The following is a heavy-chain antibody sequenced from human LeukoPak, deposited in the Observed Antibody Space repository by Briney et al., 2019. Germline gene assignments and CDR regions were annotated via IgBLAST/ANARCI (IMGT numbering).Heavy chain of an antibody. CDR1: GGSISSSNYY. D-gene: IGHD3-16*02. V-gene: IGHV4-39*01. J-gene: IGHJ4*02. CDR3: ARTLGWASSRYPFDG. CDR2: MYYSGNT. Sequence: SETLSLTCTVSGGSISSSNYYWGWVRQPPGEGLEWHGCMYYSGNTDYNPSLKSRVTISVDTSKNQFSLKVNSVTAADTAVYYCARTLGWASSRYPFDGWGQGTLVTVSS.